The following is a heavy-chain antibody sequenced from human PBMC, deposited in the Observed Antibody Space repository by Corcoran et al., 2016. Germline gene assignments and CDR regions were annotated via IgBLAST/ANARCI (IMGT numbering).Heavy chain of an antibody. J-gene: IGHJ4*01. CDR3: ARAQWWYFDY. CDR2: IFYSGNT. CDR1: GGSISTYY. D-gene: IGHD2-15*01. V-gene: IGHV4-59*01. Sequence: QVHLQESGPGLVKPSETLSLTCTVSGGSISTYYWTWIRQPPGKGLEWIGYIFYSGNTNHNPSLKSRVTISVDTSKNQFSLKLSSVTAADTAVYYCARAQWWYFDYWGHGTLVTVSS.